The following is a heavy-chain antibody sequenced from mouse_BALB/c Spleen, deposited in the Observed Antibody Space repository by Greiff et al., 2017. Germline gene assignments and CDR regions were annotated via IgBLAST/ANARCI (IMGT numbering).Heavy chain of an antibody. CDR1: GFTFSDYY. D-gene: IGHD2-14*01. CDR2: ISDGGSYT. CDR3: GRGRYDGNFDY. V-gene: IGHV5-4*02. Sequence: EVQRVESGGGLVKPGGSLKLSCAASGFTFSDYYMYWVRQTPEKRLEWVATISDGGSYTYYPDSVKGRFTISRDNAKNNLYLQMSSLKSEDTAMYYCGRGRYDGNFDYWGQGTTLTVSS. J-gene: IGHJ2*01.